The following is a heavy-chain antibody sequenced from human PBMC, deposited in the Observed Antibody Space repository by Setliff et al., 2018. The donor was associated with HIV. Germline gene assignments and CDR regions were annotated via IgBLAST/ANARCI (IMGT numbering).Heavy chain of an antibody. Sequence: SETLSLTCAVYGGSLSGYYWSWIRQPPGRGLEWIGEINHSGSTNYNPSLKSRVTISVDMSKNQLSLKLSSVTAADTAVYYCARDRYTWNYGKNYMDVWGKGTTVTVSS. D-gene: IGHD1-7*01. CDR2: INHSGST. V-gene: IGHV4-34*01. J-gene: IGHJ6*03. CDR1: GGSLSGYY. CDR3: ARDRYTWNYGKNYMDV.